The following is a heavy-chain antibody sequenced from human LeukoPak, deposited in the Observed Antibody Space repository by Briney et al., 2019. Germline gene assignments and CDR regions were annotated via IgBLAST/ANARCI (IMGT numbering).Heavy chain of an antibody. Sequence: ASVKVSCKASGYTFSNYGISWVRQAPGLGLEWMGWTSYNGNTNYAQKFHDRVTMTTDTSTTTAYMELRSLESDDTAVYYCARHSGSGWQALGYWGQGTLVTVSS. CDR3: ARHSGSGWQALGY. CDR2: TSYNGNT. D-gene: IGHD6-19*01. J-gene: IGHJ4*02. V-gene: IGHV1-18*04. CDR1: GYTFSNYG.